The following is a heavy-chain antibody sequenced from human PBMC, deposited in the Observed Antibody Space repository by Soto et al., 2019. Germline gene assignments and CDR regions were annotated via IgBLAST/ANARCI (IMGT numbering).Heavy chain of an antibody. Sequence: QVQLQESGPGLVKPSQTLSLTCTVSGGSISSGGYYWSWIRQHPGKGLEWIGYIYYSGSTYYNPSLKSRVTISVDTSNNQFSLKLSSVNAADTAVYYCARARPYCISTSCDPNWFDPWGQGTLVTVSS. CDR2: IYYSGST. CDR3: ARARPYCISTSCDPNWFDP. CDR1: GGSISSGGYY. D-gene: IGHD2-2*01. V-gene: IGHV4-31*03. J-gene: IGHJ5*02.